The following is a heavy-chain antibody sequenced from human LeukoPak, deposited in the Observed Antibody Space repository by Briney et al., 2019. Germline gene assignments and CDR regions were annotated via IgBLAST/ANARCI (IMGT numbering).Heavy chain of an antibody. V-gene: IGHV3-30*02. J-gene: IGHJ2*01. CDR3: AKDIPGIAAAGTSWGYFDL. CDR1: GFTFSSYG. CDR2: IRYEGSNK. D-gene: IGHD6-13*01. Sequence: GGSLRLSCAASGFTFSSYGMHWVRQAPGKGLEWVAFIRYEGSNKYYADSVKGRFTISRDNSKNPLYLKMNSLRAEDTAVYYCAKDIPGIAAAGTSWGYFDLWGRGTLVTVSS.